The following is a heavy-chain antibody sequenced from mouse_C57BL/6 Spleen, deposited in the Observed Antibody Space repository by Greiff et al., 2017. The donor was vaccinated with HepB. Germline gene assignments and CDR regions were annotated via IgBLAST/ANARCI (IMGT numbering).Heavy chain of an antibody. J-gene: IGHJ1*03. Sequence: EGQLQESGGELVKPGASGKMSCKASGYSFSDYNMNWVKLWNGSSLEWIGVINPNYGTTSYNQKFKGKATLTVDQSSSTAYMQLNSLTSEDSAVYYCARLYYGSSYDWYFDVWGTGTTVTVSS. CDR3: ARLYYGSSYDWYFDV. D-gene: IGHD1-1*01. V-gene: IGHV1-39*01. CDR2: INPNYGTT. CDR1: GYSFSDYN.